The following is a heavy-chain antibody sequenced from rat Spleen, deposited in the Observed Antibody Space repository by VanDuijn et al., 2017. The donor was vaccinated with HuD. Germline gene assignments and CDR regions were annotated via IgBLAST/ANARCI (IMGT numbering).Heavy chain of an antibody. J-gene: IGHJ2*01. CDR1: GFTFSNYG. V-gene: IGHV5-29*01. Sequence: EVQLVESGGGLVQPGRSLDLSCAASGFTFSNYGMAWVRQAPAKGLEWVASISYDGSSTYYRDSVKGRFTISRDNAKSTLYLQMDSLRSDDTATYYCARSNLDYWGQGVMVTVSS. CDR3: ARSNLDY. CDR2: ISYDGSST.